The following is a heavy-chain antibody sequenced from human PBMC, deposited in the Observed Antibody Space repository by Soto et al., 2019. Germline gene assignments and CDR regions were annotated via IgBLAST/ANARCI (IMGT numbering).Heavy chain of an antibody. CDR3: ACGSAGYRLQH. Sequence: SETLSLTCAVYGGSFSGYYWNWIRQPPGMGLESIGEIDHTGATYYNPSLKSRVTISVDTSKNHFSLKLSSVTAADTAVYYCACGSAGYRLQHWGPGTLVTVSS. J-gene: IGHJ1*01. CDR2: IDHTGAT. CDR1: GGSFSGYY. D-gene: IGHD5-12*01. V-gene: IGHV4-34*01.